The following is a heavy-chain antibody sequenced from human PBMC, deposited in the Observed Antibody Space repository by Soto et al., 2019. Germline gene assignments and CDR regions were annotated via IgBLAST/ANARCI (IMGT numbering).Heavy chain of an antibody. CDR1: GFTVSCDC. J-gene: IGHJ4*02. CDR2: IHFGGNT. V-gene: IGHV3-53*01. CDR3: TKVSPQWLVHDY. D-gene: IGHD6-19*01. Sequence: GGSLRLSCAASGFTVSCDCVSWVCQAPGKGLECVSVIHFGGNTYYADSVKGRFTVSRDNSKNTLYLQMNSLRVEDTAIYFCTKVSPQWLVHDYWGQGTLVTVSS.